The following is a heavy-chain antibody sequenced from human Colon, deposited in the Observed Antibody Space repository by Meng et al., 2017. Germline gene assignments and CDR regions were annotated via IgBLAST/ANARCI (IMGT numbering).Heavy chain of an antibody. CDR2: ISYDGGTK. J-gene: IGHJ4*02. CDR1: GFTFSNYA. V-gene: IGHV3-30*01. D-gene: IGHD3-10*01. CDR3: ARDMVRGVPDHFDY. Sequence: GGSLRLSCAASGFTFSNYAMHWVRQAPGKGLEWVAVISYDGGTKIYAASVKGRFTISRDDSKSTLYLQMNNLRAKDTAVYYCARDMVRGVPDHFDYWGQGTLVTVSS.